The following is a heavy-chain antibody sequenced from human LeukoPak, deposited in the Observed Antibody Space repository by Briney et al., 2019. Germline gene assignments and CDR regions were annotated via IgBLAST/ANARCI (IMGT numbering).Heavy chain of an antibody. D-gene: IGHD2-15*01. J-gene: IGHJ5*02. CDR2: IYYSGST. Sequence: SETLSLSCAVYGGSLSDYYWGWIRQPPGKGLEWIGSIYYSGSTYYNPSLKSRVTISVDTSKNQFSLKLSSVTAADTAVYYCAGTPCSGGSCYIWFDPWGQGTLVTVSS. CDR3: AGTPCSGGSCYIWFDP. CDR1: GGSLSDYY. V-gene: IGHV4-39*01.